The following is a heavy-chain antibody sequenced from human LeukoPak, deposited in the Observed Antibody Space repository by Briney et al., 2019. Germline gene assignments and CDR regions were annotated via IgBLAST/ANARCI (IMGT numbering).Heavy chain of an antibody. CDR3: ARESGGNSHFDY. D-gene: IGHD4-23*01. V-gene: IGHV3-74*01. Sequence: GGSLRLSCAASGFTFSTYWMHWVRQAPGKGLVWVSRINSDGSGTSYADSVKGRFTISRDNAKNSLYLQMNSLRAEDTAVYYCARESGGNSHFDYWGQGTLVTVSS. CDR1: GFTFSTYW. CDR2: INSDGSGT. J-gene: IGHJ4*02.